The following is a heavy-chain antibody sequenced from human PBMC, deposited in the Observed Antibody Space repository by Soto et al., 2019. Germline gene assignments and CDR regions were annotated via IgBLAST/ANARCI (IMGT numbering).Heavy chain of an antibody. Sequence: QVQLQQWGAGLLKPSETPSLTCAVYGASLGGYYWTWVRQPPGKGLEWIGEINHSGSTKYNPSLKSRVTISIDTSKSQFSLKLNSVTAADTAVYYCARRVVPAAIGYWGQGMLVTVSS. V-gene: IGHV4-34*01. CDR1: GASLGGYY. J-gene: IGHJ1*01. CDR2: INHSGST. CDR3: ARRVVPAAIGY. D-gene: IGHD2-2*01.